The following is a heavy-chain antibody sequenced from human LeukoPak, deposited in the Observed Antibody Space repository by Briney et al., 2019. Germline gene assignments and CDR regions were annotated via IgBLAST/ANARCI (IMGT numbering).Heavy chain of an antibody. CDR1: GFTFSSSA. CDR2: ISNNGGYT. D-gene: IGHD2-15*01. J-gene: IGHJ4*02. Sequence: GGSLRLSCAASGFTFSSSAMSWVRPAPGKGLEWVSAISNNGGYTYYADSVQGRFTISGDNSKSTLCLQMNSLRAEDTAVYYCAKQLGYCSDGSCYFPYWGQGTLVTVSS. V-gene: IGHV3-23*01. CDR3: AKQLGYCSDGSCYFPY.